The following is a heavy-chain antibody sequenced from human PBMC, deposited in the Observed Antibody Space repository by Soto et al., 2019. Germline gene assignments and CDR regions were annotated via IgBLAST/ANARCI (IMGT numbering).Heavy chain of an antibody. D-gene: IGHD3-3*01. CDR1: GAAVTSSTYY. J-gene: IGHJ4*02. CDR3: ARGAACDFWSGYYNY. CDR2: TYYSGST. Sequence: SETLSLTCSVSGAAVTSSTYYFFCLRQPPGKGLEWIGYTYYSGSTRYSPSLKSRVTISIDTSKNQFSLILSSVTAADTAVYYCARGAACDFWSGYYNYWGQGTLVTVSS. V-gene: IGHV4-61*01.